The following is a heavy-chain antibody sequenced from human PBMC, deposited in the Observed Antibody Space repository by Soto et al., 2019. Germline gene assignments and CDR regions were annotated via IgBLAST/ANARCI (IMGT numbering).Heavy chain of an antibody. J-gene: IGHJ4*02. D-gene: IGHD2-2*01. V-gene: IGHV3-23*01. CDR2: ISGSGGST. CDR3: AKVPQRYCSSTSCSFDY. CDR1: GFTFSSYA. Sequence: GGSLRLSCAASGFTFSSYAMSWVRQAPGKGLEWVSAISGSGGSTYYADSVKGRFTISRDNSKNTLYLQMNSLRAEDTAVYYCAKVPQRYCSSTSCSFDYWGQGTLVTVSS.